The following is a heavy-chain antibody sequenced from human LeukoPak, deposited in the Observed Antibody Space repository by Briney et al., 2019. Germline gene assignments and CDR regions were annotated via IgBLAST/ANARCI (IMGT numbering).Heavy chain of an antibody. D-gene: IGHD5-18*01. CDR1: GFTFSNYA. J-gene: IGHJ4*02. V-gene: IGHV3-23*01. CDR2: ISGSGGTT. Sequence: GGSLRLSCAASGFTFSNYAVSWVRQAPGKGLEWVSSISGSGGTTYYADSVKGRFTISRDNSKNTLYLQMNSLRAEDAAVYYCAKEEGYIYGLLDHWGQGTLVSVSS. CDR3: AKEEGYIYGLLDH.